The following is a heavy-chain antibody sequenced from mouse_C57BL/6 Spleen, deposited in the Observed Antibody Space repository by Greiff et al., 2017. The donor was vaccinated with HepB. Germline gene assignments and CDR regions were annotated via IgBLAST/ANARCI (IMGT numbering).Heavy chain of an antibody. CDR3: AKLRFFTTVVAKGYYFDY. J-gene: IGHJ2*01. CDR2: IWGDGST. V-gene: IGHV2-3*01. CDR1: GFSLTSYG. D-gene: IGHD1-1*01. Sequence: VQLVESGPGLVAPSQSLSITCTVSGFSLTSYGVSWVRQPPGKGLEWLGVIWGDGSTNYHSALISRLSISKDNSKSQVFLKLNSLQTDDTATYYCAKLRFFTTVVAKGYYFDYWGQGTTLTVSS.